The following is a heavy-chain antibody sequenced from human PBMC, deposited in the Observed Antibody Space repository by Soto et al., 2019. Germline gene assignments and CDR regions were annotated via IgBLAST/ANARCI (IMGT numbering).Heavy chain of an antibody. CDR3: ARGGSGWTRGGWLGP. Sequence: QMQLVQSGGGLVKPGGSLTLSCKASGFTFSDYYMIWVRQTPGKGLEWLSYISDSGSTIYYADSVRARFTIFRENAANSVYLQRAGFTDGDTAFYYCARGGSGWTRGGWLGPWGQGSLVTVSS. CDR1: GFTFSDYY. CDR2: ISDSGSTI. J-gene: IGHJ5*02. D-gene: IGHD6-25*01. V-gene: IGHV3-11*04.